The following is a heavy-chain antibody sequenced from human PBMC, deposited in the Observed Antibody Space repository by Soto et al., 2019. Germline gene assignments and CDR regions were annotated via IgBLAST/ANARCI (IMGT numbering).Heavy chain of an antibody. Sequence: QVQLVESGGDVVQPGRSLRLSCAASGFTFSRYTMHWVRQAPGKGLEWVAVTSYDGSTKYYADSVKGRFTISRDNNNNTLFLQVNSLRAEDTAVYYCAKDGGFDYGFWYFDLWGRGTLVTVSS. CDR1: GFTFSRYT. J-gene: IGHJ2*01. V-gene: IGHV3-30-3*01. CDR2: TSYDGSTK. CDR3: AKDGGFDYGFWYFDL. D-gene: IGHD4-17*01.